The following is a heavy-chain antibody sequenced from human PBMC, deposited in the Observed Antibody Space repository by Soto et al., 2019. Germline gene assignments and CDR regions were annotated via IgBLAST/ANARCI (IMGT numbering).Heavy chain of an antibody. V-gene: IGHV3-7*03. J-gene: IGHJ4*02. D-gene: IGHD4-17*01. CDR3: AVYGYGVSASAY. CDR1: GLTFRNDW. Sequence: PGGSLRLSCAGSGLTFRNDWLSWVRQAPGKGLEWVANINQDGSERYYVHCVRGRFTISRDNVEHSLYLQLNSLRPEDTAVYYCAVYGYGVSASAYWGQATPVTVSS. CDR2: INQDGSER.